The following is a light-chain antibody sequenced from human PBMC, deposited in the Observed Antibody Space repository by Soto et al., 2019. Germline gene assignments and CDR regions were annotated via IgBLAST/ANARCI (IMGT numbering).Light chain of an antibody. CDR2: AAS. CDR3: HQTYNTLYT. Sequence: DIQMTQSPSSLSASVGDRATISCRTSQTVDNYLNWYQQKPGKAPQLLISAASTLQSGVPSRFSGSGSGTDFTLTISSLQPEDSATYYCHQTYNTLYTFGQGTKVESK. V-gene: IGKV1-39*01. CDR1: QTVDNY. J-gene: IGKJ2*01.